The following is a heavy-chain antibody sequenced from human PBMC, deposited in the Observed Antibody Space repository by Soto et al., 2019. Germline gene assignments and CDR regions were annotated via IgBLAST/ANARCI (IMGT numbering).Heavy chain of an antibody. D-gene: IGHD3-10*01. J-gene: IGHJ6*02. V-gene: IGHV4-31*03. Sequence: PSETLSLTCTVSGGSISSGGYYWSWIRQHPGKGLEWIGYIYYSGSTYYNPSLKSRVTISVDTSKNQFSLKLSSVTAADTAVYYCASCKGVRGVYGMDVWGQGTTVTV. CDR3: ASCKGVRGVYGMDV. CDR2: IYYSGST. CDR1: GGSISSGGYY.